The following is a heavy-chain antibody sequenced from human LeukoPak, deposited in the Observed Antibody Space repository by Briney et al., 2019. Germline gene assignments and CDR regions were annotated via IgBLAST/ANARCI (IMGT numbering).Heavy chain of an antibody. D-gene: IGHD3-22*01. J-gene: IGHJ4*02. V-gene: IGHV4-39*01. Sequence: SETLSLTCTVSGGSISSYYWGWIRQPPGKGLEWIGSIYYSGSTYYNPSLKSRVTISVDTSKNQFSLKLSSVTAADTAVYYCARHQTYYYDSSGSFWGQGTLVTVSS. CDR2: IYYSGST. CDR1: GGSISSYY. CDR3: ARHQTYYYDSSGSF.